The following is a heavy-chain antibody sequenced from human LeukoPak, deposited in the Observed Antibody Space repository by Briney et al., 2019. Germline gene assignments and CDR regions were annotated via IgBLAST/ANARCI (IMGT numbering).Heavy chain of an antibody. CDR2: IGGRGIST. V-gene: IGHV3-23*01. CDR3: AKDGPTVVSPHDY. J-gene: IGHJ4*02. D-gene: IGHD4-23*01. Sequence: GGSLRLSCAASGFTFSSYAMSWVRQAPRKGLEWVSTIGGRGISTYYADSVKGRFTISRDTSKNTLSLQMDSLRAEDTAVYYCAKDGPTVVSPHDYWGQGTLVTVSS. CDR1: GFTFSSYA.